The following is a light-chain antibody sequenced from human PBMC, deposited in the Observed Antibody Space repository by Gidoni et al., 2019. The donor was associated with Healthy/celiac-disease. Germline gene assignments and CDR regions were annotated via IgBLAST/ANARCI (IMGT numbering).Light chain of an antibody. CDR3: QQSYSTPLT. J-gene: IGKJ4*01. CDR1: QSISNF. Sequence: DIQMTQSPSSLSASVGDRVTITCRASQSISNFLNWYQQKPGKVPKLLISAASSLQSGVPSNFSGSGSGTDFTLTISSLQPEDFGTYYCQQSYSTPLTFGGGTKVEIK. CDR2: AAS. V-gene: IGKV1-39*01.